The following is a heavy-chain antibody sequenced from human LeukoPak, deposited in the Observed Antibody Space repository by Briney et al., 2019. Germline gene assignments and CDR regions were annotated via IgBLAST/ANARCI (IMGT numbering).Heavy chain of an antibody. D-gene: IGHD6-19*01. CDR2: ISGSGGST. V-gene: IGHV3-23*01. CDR3: AKMKSEYSSGWADY. J-gene: IGHJ4*02. CDR1: GFTFSSYA. Sequence: GGSLRLSCAASGFTFSSYAMSWVRQAPGKGLEWVSFISGSGGSTYYADSEKGRFTISRDNSKNTLYLQMNSLRAENTAVYYCAKMKSEYSSGWADYWGQGILVTVSS.